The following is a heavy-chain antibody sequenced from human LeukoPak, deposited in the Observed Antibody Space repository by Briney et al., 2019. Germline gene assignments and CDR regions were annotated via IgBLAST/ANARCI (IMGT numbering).Heavy chain of an antibody. CDR3: ARDLLGDYGYFDY. CDR2: INPSGGST. D-gene: IGHD4-17*01. Sequence: GASVKVSCKASGYTFTSYYMHWVRQAPGQGLEWMGIINPSGGSTSYAQKLQGRVTMIRDTSTSTVYMELSSLRSEDTAVYYCARDLLGDYGYFDYWGQGTLVTVSS. J-gene: IGHJ4*02. CDR1: GYTFTSYY. V-gene: IGHV1-46*03.